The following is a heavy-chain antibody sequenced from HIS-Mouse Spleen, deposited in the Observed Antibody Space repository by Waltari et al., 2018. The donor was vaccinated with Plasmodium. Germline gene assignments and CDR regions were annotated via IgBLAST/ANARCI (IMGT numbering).Heavy chain of an antibody. V-gene: IGHV4-39*07. J-gene: IGHJ4*02. CDR1: GGSISSSSYY. D-gene: IGHD1-7*01. CDR2: IYYSGST. Sequence: QLQLQESGPGLVKPSETLSLTCTVSGGSISSSSYYWGWIRQPPGKGLEWIGSIYYSGSTYYNPALKSLVTIAVDTSKNQFSLRLSAVTAADWAVYYWARNRITGTSYFDYWGQGTLVTVSS. CDR3: ARNRITGTSYFDY.